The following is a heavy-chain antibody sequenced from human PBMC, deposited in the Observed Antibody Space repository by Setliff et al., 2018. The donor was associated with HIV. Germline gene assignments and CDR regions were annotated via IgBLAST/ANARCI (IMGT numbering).Heavy chain of an antibody. Sequence: GSLRLSCAASGFTFSNAWMNWVRQAPGKGLEWVGRIKSKTDGGTTDYAAPVKGRFTISRDDSKNTLYLQMNSLKIEDTGTYYCVTDEKVAFDVWGQGTKVTVSS. CDR3: VTDEKVAFDV. CDR2: IKSKTDGGTT. J-gene: IGHJ3*01. CDR1: GFTFSNAW. V-gene: IGHV3-15*07.